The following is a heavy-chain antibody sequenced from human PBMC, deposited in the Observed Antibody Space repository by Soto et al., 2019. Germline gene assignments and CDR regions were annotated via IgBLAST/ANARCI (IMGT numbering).Heavy chain of an antibody. Sequence: GGSLRLSCAASGFTFSSYWMHWVRQAPGKGLVWVSRINSDGSSTSYADSVKGRFTISRDNAKNTLYLQMNSLRAEDTAVYYCARVESNYVLNAFDYWGQGTLVTVSS. CDR3: ARVESNYVLNAFDY. CDR1: GFTFSSYW. D-gene: IGHD4-4*01. J-gene: IGHJ4*02. V-gene: IGHV3-74*01. CDR2: INSDGSST.